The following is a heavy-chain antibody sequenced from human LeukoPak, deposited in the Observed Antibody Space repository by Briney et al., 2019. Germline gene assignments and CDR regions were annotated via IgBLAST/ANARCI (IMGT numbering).Heavy chain of an antibody. CDR2: INPNSGGT. Sequence: ASVKVSCKASGYTFTGYYMHWVRQAPGQGLEWMGWINPNSGGTNYAQKFQGRVTMTRDTSISTAYMELSRLRSDDTAVYYCAREGRRVAAAAYYYYMDVWGKGTTVAISS. J-gene: IGHJ6*03. V-gene: IGHV1-2*02. D-gene: IGHD6-25*01. CDR3: AREGRRVAAAAYYYYMDV. CDR1: GYTFTGYY.